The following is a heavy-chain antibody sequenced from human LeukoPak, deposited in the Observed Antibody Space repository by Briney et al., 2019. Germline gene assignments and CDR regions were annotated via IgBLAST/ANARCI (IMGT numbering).Heavy chain of an antibody. CDR1: GGTFSSYA. D-gene: IGHD3-22*01. CDR3: ATRYYYDSSGNLDY. J-gene: IGHJ4*02. V-gene: IGHV1-69*01. Sequence: VASVKVSCTASGGTFSSYAISWVRQAPGQGLEWMGGIIPIFGTANYAQKFQGRVTITADESTSTAYMELSSLRSEDTAVYYCATRYYYDSSGNLDYWGQGTLVTVSS. CDR2: IIPIFGTA.